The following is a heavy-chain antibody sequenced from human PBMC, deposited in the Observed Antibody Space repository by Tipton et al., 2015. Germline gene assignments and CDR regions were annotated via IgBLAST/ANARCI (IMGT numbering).Heavy chain of an antibody. J-gene: IGHJ4*02. D-gene: IGHD3-9*01. CDR1: GGSISSYY. V-gene: IGHV4-59*04. CDR2: ISHSGST. CDR3: ACQDYDSLTRDYQTVDY. Sequence: TLSLTCTVSGGSISSYYWSWIRQSPGKGLEWIGTISHSGSTYYNPSLKSRVTISADTSKNQFSLKLSSVTAADTAVYYCACQDYDSLTRDYQTVDYWGQGTLVTVSS.